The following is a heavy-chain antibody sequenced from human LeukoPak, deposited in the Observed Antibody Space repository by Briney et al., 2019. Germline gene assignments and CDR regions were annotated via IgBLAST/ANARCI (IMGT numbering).Heavy chain of an antibody. CDR1: GFTFNAYP. V-gene: IGHV3-48*04. CDR3: ARDMTITGADDY. D-gene: IGHD6-13*01. Sequence: GGSLRLSCTASGFTFNAYPMTWVRQAPGKGLEWVSYISGSGDIIYYADSVKGRFTISRDNAKNSLYLQMDSLRAEDTAIYYCARDMTITGADDYWGQGTLVTVSS. J-gene: IGHJ4*02. CDR2: ISGSGDII.